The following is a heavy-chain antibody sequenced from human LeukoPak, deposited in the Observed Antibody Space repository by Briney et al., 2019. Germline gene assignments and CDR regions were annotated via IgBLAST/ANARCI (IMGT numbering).Heavy chain of an antibody. D-gene: IGHD6-13*01. CDR2: ISYDGSNK. J-gene: IGHJ4*02. Sequence: GGSLRLSCAASGFTFSNYAMHWVRQAPGKGLEWVAVISYDGSNKYYADSVKGRFTISRDNSKNTLYLQMNSLRAEDTAVYYCARDSPLSQQLVHDTFWYFDYWGQGTLVTVSS. CDR1: GFTFSNYA. CDR3: ARDSPLSQQLVHDTFWYFDY. V-gene: IGHV3-30-3*01.